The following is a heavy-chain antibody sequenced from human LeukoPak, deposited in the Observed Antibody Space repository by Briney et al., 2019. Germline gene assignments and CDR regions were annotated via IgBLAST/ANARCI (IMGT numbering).Heavy chain of an antibody. J-gene: IGHJ3*02. CDR3: AKDRGYYDPSWDAFDI. Sequence: GGSLRLSCAASGFTFSDYYMSWIRQAPGKGLEWVSYISSSGSTIYYADSVKGRFTISRDNAKNSLYLQMNSLRAEDTAVYYCAKDRGYYDPSWDAFDIWGQGTMVTVSS. CDR2: ISSSGSTI. D-gene: IGHD3-22*01. CDR1: GFTFSDYY. V-gene: IGHV3-11*01.